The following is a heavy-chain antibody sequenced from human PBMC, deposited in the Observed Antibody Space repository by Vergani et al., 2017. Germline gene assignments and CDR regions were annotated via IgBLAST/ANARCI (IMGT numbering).Heavy chain of an antibody. CDR3: ARDSGFSRMDV. CDR2: IYTSGST. V-gene: IGHV4-61*02. Sequence: QVQLQESGPGLVKPSQTLSLTCTVSGGSISSGSYYWSWIRQPAGKGLEWIGRIYTSGSTNYNPSLKSRVTISVDTSKNQFSLKLSSVTAADTAVYYCARDSGFSRMDVWGQGTTVTVSS. CDR1: GGSISSGSYY. J-gene: IGHJ6*02. D-gene: IGHD3-3*01.